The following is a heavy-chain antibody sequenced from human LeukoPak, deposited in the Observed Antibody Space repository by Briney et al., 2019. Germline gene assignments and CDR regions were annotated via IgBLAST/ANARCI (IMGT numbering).Heavy chain of an antibody. D-gene: IGHD5-12*01. CDR3: ARDYIRGYSGYDYQYYYYYYMDV. Sequence: ASVKVSCKASGYTFTGYYMHWVRQAPGQGLEWMGWINPNSGGTNYAQKFQGRVTMTRDTSISTAYMELSRLRSDDTAVYYCARDYIRGYSGYDYQYYYYYYMDVWGKGTTATISS. CDR1: GYTFTGYY. V-gene: IGHV1-2*02. J-gene: IGHJ6*03. CDR2: INPNSGGT.